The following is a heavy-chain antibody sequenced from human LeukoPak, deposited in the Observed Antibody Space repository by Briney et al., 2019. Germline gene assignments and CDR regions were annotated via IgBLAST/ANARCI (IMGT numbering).Heavy chain of an antibody. Sequence: SETRPLTSAVYGESFSGYYWTWFRQPPGRGLEWLGEINHSGSTTSNPSLNNRVTISVDTSKNQFSLKLHSVTAADTAGYYCARPRYGSGSLDSWGQGTLVTVSS. CDR1: GESFSGYY. CDR2: INHSGST. CDR3: ARPRYGSGSLDS. J-gene: IGHJ4*02. V-gene: IGHV4-34*01. D-gene: IGHD3-10*01.